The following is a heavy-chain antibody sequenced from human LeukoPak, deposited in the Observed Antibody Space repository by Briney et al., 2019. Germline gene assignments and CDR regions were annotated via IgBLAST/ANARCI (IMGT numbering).Heavy chain of an antibody. V-gene: IGHV4-34*01. CDR1: GGSFSGYY. Sequence: SETLSLTCAVYGGSFSGYYWSWIRQPPGKGLEWIGEINHSGSTNYNPSLKRRVTISVDTSKNQFSLKLSSVTAADTAVYYCARVLYDFWTGVRDWFDPWGQGTLVTVSS. CDR3: ARVLYDFWTGVRDWFDP. D-gene: IGHD3-3*01. CDR2: INHSGST. J-gene: IGHJ5*02.